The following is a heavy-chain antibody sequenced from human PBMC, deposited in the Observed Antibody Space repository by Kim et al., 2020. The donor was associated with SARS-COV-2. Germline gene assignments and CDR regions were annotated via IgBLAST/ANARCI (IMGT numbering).Heavy chain of an antibody. CDR2: ISGDGGST. V-gene: IGHV3-43*02. D-gene: IGHD1-26*01. J-gene: IGHJ4*02. CDR3: AKDVEYDPYSGSYWGVGDY. Sequence: GGSLRLSCAASGFTFDDYAMHWVRQAPGKGLEWVSLISGDGGSTYYADSVKGRFTISRDNSKNSLYLQMNSLRTEDTALYYCAKDVEYDPYSGSYWGVGDYWGQGTLVTVSS. CDR1: GFTFDDYA.